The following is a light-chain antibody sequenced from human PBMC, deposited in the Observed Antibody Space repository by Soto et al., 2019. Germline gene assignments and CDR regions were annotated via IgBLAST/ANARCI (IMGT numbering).Light chain of an antibody. V-gene: IGKV3-15*01. CDR2: GAS. Sequence: EIVMAQSPATLSVSPGERATLSCRASQSVSTNLAWYQQKAGQVPRLLIYGASTRATGIPARFSDSGSGTEFTLTISTLQSEDFAVYYCQQYNNLPLPFGPGTKVDMK. J-gene: IGKJ3*01. CDR3: QQYNNLPLP. CDR1: QSVSTN.